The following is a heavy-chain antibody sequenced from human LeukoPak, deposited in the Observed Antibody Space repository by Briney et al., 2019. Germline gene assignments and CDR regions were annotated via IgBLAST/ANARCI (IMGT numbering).Heavy chain of an antibody. V-gene: IGHV6-1*01. Sequence: SQTLSLTCAISGDSVSSNSAAWNWIRQSPSRGLEWLGRTYYRSKWYNDYAVSVKSRIAINPDTSKNQFSLQLNSVTPEDTAVHYCARGSRVLSPTNWFDPWGQGTLVTVSS. D-gene: IGHD2/OR15-2a*01. J-gene: IGHJ5*02. CDR2: TYYRSKWYN. CDR3: ARGSRVLSPTNWFDP. CDR1: GDSVSSNSAA.